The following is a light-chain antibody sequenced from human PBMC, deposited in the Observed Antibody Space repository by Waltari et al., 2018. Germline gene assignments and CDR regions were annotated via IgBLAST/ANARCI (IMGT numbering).Light chain of an antibody. CDR2: KAS. J-gene: IGKJ5*01. Sequence: DIQMTQSPSTLSASVGDRVTITCRASQSISSWLAWYQQKPGKAPKLLIYKASSLESGVPSRFSGSGSGTEVTLTISSLQPDDFATYYCQQYHIYPSTFGQGTRLEIK. CDR1: QSISSW. V-gene: IGKV1-5*03. CDR3: QQYHIYPST.